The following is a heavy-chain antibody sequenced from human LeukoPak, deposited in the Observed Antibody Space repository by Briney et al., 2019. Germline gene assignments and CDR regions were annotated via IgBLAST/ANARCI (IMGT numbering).Heavy chain of an antibody. Sequence: GGSLRLSCAASGFTSSSYSINWLRQAPGKGLEWVSSISSSSSYIYYADSVKGRFTISRDNAKNSLYLQMNSLRAEDTAVYYCARPRNSSSWYRGWFDPWGQGTLVTVSS. CDR3: ARPRNSSSWYRGWFDP. V-gene: IGHV3-21*01. CDR2: ISSSSSYI. J-gene: IGHJ5*02. CDR1: GFTSSSYS. D-gene: IGHD6-13*01.